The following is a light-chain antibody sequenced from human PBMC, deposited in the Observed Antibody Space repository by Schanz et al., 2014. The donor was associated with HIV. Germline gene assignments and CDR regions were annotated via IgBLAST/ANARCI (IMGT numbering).Light chain of an antibody. CDR1: DNYND. Sequence: QFALTQPASVSGSPGQSITISCTGLDNYNDVTWYQQHPGKAPRLIIYDVSDRPSRVSDRFSGSKSGNTASLTISGLQADDEADYYCASYTTTLVFGPGTKLTVL. J-gene: IGLJ1*01. CDR3: ASYTTTLV. CDR2: DVS. V-gene: IGLV2-14*03.